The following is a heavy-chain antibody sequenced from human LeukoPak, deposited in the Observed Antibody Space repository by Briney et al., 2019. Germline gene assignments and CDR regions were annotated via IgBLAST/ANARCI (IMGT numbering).Heavy chain of an antibody. J-gene: IGHJ6*02. CDR2: INWNGDST. CDR1: GFTFDDYG. D-gene: IGHD1-26*01. CDR3: ARELWELLSYYYGMDV. Sequence: GGSLRLSCAASGFTFDDYGMSWVRQAPGKGLEWVSRINWNGDSTGYADSVKGRFTISRDNAKNSLYLQMNSLRAEDSALYYCARELWELLSYYYGMDVWGQGTTVTVSS. V-gene: IGHV3-20*04.